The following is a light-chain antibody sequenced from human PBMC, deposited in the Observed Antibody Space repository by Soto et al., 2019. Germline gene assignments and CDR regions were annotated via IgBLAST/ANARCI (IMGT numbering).Light chain of an antibody. J-gene: IGLJ1*01. CDR3: QSYDTTFSGSTYV. CDR1: SSNIGAGYD. CDR2: SYN. Sequence: QSVLTQPPSVSGAPGQRVTISCTGSSSNIGAGYDVHWYQQLPGTAPRLLIYSYNNRPSGVPDRFSGSKSGTSASLAITGLQAEDEADYYCQSYDTTFSGSTYVFGTGTKLTVL. V-gene: IGLV1-40*01.